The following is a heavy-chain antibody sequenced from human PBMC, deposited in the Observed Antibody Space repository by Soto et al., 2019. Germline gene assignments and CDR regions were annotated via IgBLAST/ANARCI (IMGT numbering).Heavy chain of an antibody. CDR3: ARIRDYYTSGRYYVFDY. CDR2: IDWDDDK. V-gene: IGHV2-70*04. J-gene: IGHJ4*02. D-gene: IGHD3-10*01. Sequence: SGPTLVNPTHTLTLTCSFSGFSLNTAGTRVSWVRQAPGKALEWLARIDWDDDKFYNTSLKARLTISKDTSKSQVVLTLTNMDPVDTATYYCARIRDYYTSGRYYVFDYWGQGTLVTVSS. CDR1: GFSLNTAGTR.